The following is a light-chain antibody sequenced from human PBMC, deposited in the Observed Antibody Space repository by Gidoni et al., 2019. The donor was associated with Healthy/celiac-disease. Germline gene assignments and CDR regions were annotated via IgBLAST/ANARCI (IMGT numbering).Light chain of an antibody. J-gene: IGKJ1*01. CDR3: QQYNNWLWT. V-gene: IGKV3-15*01. Sequence: IVMTQSPATLSVSPGERATLSCSASQSVSSNLAWYQQKPGQAPRLLIYGASTRATGIPARFSGSGSGTEFTLTISSLQSEDFAVYYCQQYNNWLWTFGQGTKVEIK. CDR1: QSVSSN. CDR2: GAS.